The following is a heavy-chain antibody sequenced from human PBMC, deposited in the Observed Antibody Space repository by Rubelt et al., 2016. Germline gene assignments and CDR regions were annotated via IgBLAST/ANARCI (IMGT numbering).Heavy chain of an antibody. V-gene: IGHV3-23*01. CDR2: IGGGGST. J-gene: IGHJ2*01. Sequence: PGGSLRLSCAASGFTFSTYGMTWVRQAPGKGLEWVSTIGGGGSTYYADSVKGRFTISRDISTNTLYLQMNSLRAEDTAVYYCAKSPHAAPIADWYFDLWGRGTLVTVSS. D-gene: IGHD2/OR15-2a*01. CDR1: GFTFSTYG. CDR3: AKSPHAAPIADWYFDL.